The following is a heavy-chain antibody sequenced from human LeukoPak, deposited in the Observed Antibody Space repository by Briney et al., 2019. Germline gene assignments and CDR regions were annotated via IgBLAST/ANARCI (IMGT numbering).Heavy chain of an antibody. CDR1: GGSFSGYY. CDR3: AKGQGWEHSYYYYYMDV. J-gene: IGHJ6*03. D-gene: IGHD1-26*01. V-gene: IGHV4-34*01. Sequence: SETLSLTCVVYGGSFSGYYWTWIRQPPGKGLEWIGEINHSGGTNYNPSLKSRVTISVDTSKNQFSLKLNSVTAADTAVYCCAKGQGWEHSYYYYYMDVWGKGTTVTISS. CDR2: INHSGGT.